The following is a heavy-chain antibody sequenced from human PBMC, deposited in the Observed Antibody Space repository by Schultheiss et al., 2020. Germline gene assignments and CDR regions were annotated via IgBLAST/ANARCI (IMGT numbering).Heavy chain of an antibody. CDR2: IYTSGST. Sequence: SQTLSLTCTVSGGSISSSSYYWGWIRQPAGKGLEWIGRIYTSGSTNYNPSLKSRVTISVDTSKNQFSLKLSSVTAADTAVYYCATTVTSPLNCFDPWGQGTLVTVSS. CDR3: ATTVTSPLNCFDP. D-gene: IGHD4-11*01. V-gene: IGHV4-61*02. J-gene: IGHJ5*02. CDR1: GGSISSSSYY.